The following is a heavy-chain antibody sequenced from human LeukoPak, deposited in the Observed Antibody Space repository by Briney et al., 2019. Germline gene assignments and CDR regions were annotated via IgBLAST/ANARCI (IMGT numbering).Heavy chain of an antibody. V-gene: IGHV4-59*01. Sequence: SETLSLTCTVSGDSIRNFYWNWVRQPPGKGLEWIGYIYHSGNTNFNPSLKSRLTMSIDTSKNQFSLKLRSVTAPDTAVYYCARDRGNYFDYWGQGTLVTVSS. CDR1: GDSIRNFY. D-gene: IGHD6-13*01. CDR2: IYHSGNT. CDR3: ARDRGNYFDY. J-gene: IGHJ4*02.